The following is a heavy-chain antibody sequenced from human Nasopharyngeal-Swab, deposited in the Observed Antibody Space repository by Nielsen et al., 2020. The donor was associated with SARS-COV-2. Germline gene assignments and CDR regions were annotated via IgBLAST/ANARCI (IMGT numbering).Heavy chain of an antibody. CDR2: IYYSGST. D-gene: IGHD3-10*01. V-gene: IGHV4-30-2*04. Sequence: RQAPGKGLEWLGYIYYSGSTYYNPSLKSRVTISVDTSKNQFSLKLSSVTAADTAVYYCATRDYYGSGTMGIPFDYWGQGTLVTVSS. J-gene: IGHJ4*02. CDR3: ATRDYYGSGTMGIPFDY.